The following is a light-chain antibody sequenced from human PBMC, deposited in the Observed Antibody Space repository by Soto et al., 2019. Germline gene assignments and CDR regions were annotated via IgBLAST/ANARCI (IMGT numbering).Light chain of an antibody. Sequence: DIQMTQFPSSLSASVGDRVTITCRASQSISDYLNWYQKKPGKAPKLLIYGTSYLQSEVPSRFSGRGPGTDFTLTISSLQLEDFATYFCQQSYTTANTFGQGTRLEIK. V-gene: IGKV1-39*01. CDR2: GTS. CDR3: QQSYTTANT. J-gene: IGKJ2*01. CDR1: QSISDY.